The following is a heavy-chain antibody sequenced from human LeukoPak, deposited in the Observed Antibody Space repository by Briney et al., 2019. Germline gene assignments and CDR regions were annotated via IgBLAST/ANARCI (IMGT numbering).Heavy chain of an antibody. CDR3: ARQKWEQQGRDYYFYGLDV. D-gene: IGHD1-26*01. V-gene: IGHV4-30-4*01. Sequence: PSETLSLTCTVSGGSISSGDYYWSWIRQPPGKGLEWIGYIYYSGSTYYNPSLKSRVTISVDTSKNQFSLKLSSVTAADTAVYYCARQKWEQQGRDYYFYGLDVWGPGTTVTVSS. CDR1: GGSISSGDYY. J-gene: IGHJ6*02. CDR2: IYYSGST.